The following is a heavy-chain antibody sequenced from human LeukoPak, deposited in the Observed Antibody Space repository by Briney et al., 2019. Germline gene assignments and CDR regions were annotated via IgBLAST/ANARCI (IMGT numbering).Heavy chain of an antibody. CDR2: ISHGGST. CDR1: GDSISTRNW. V-gene: IGHV4-4*02. D-gene: IGHD2-8*02. J-gene: IGHJ4*02. Sequence: SETLSLTCAVSGDSISTRNWWNWVRQPPGKGLDWIGEISHGGSTKYNPSLKNRVTISKDNSKNEFSLKLNSVTAADTAVYFCARSAGWWSLDYWGQGALVTVST. CDR3: ARSAGWWSLDY.